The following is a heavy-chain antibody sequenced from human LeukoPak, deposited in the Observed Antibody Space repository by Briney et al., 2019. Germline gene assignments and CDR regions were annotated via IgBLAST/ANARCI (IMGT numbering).Heavy chain of an antibody. CDR1: GGSISSYY. CDR2: IYYSGST. V-gene: IGHV4-59*08. J-gene: IGHJ4*02. Sequence: SETLSLTCTVSGGSISSYYWSWIRQPPGKGLEWIGYIYYSGSTNYNPSLKSRVTISVDTSKNQFSLKLSSVTAADTAVYYCARHGPPPTTVTTGFDYWGQGTLVTVSS. CDR3: ARHGPPPTTVTTGFDY. D-gene: IGHD4-17*01.